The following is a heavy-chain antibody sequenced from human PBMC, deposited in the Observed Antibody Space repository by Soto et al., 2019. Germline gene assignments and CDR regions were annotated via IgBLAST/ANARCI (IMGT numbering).Heavy chain of an antibody. D-gene: IGHD3-16*01. CDR1: GYSFTSHY. CDR2: INAYNGNT. V-gene: IGHV1-18*04. J-gene: IGHJ6*02. CDR3: AMVDVYVTPSPQDV. Sequence: ASVKVSCKAIGYSFTSHYMHWVRQAPGQGLEWMGWINAYNGNTNYAQNLQGRVTLTTDTSTSTAYMELRSLRSNDTAVYYCAMVDVYVTPSPQDVWGQGTTVTVSS.